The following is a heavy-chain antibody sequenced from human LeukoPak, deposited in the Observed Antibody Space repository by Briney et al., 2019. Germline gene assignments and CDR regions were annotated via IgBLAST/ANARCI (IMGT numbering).Heavy chain of an antibody. CDR3: AKVQSEGARAYYYYMDV. CDR2: IRYDGSNK. Sequence: QSGGSLRLSCAASGFTFSSYGMHWVRQAPGKGLEWVAFIRYDGSNKYYADSVKGRFTISRDNSKNTLYLQMNSLRAEDTAVYYCAKVQSEGARAYYYYMDVWGKGTTVTVSS. V-gene: IGHV3-30*02. CDR1: GFTFSSYG. D-gene: IGHD1-26*01. J-gene: IGHJ6*03.